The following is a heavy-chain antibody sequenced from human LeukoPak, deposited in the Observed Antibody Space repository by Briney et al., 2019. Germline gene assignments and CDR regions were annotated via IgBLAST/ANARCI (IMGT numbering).Heavy chain of an antibody. Sequence: GGSLRLSCAASGFTFSSYSMLWVRQAPGKGLEWVSYISSSSSTIYYADSVKGRFTISRDNAKNSLYLQMNSLRAEDTAVYYCAKDKVEYGIAEYIDYWGQGTLVTVSS. V-gene: IGHV3-48*01. CDR3: AKDKVEYGIAEYIDY. CDR2: ISSSSSTI. J-gene: IGHJ4*02. D-gene: IGHD6-13*01. CDR1: GFTFSSYS.